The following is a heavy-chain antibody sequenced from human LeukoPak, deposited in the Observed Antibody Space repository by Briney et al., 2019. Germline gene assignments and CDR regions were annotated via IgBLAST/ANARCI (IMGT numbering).Heavy chain of an antibody. V-gene: IGHV3-23*01. CDR3: ATGGYNYAS. D-gene: IGHD3-10*01. J-gene: IGHJ4*02. Sequence: PGGSLRLSCAASGFTLTTYNMYWVRQAPGKGLEWVSGIRSSDGSTYYADSVKGRFTISRDNSINTLYLQMNSLGAEDTAVYYCATGGYNYASWGQGTLVTVSS. CDR2: IRSSDGST. CDR1: GFTLTTYN.